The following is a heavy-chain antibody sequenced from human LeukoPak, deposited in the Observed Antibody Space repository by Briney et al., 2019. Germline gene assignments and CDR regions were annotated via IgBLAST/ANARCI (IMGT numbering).Heavy chain of an antibody. CDR3: ARATGGYCSGGSCYEDY. J-gene: IGHJ4*02. CDR1: GFTFSSYV. D-gene: IGHD2-15*01. V-gene: IGHV3-30-3*01. Sequence: GGSLRLSYTASGFTFSSYVMHWVRQAPGKGLEWVAVISNDGSNKYYADSVKGRFTISRDNAKNSLYLQMNSLRAEDTAVYYCARATGGYCSGGSCYEDYWGQGTLVTVSS. CDR2: ISNDGSNK.